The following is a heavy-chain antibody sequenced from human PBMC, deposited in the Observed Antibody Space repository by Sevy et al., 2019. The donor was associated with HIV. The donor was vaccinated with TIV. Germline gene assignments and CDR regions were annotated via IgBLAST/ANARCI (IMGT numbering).Heavy chain of an antibody. D-gene: IGHD3-10*01. J-gene: IGHJ4*02. CDR1: GFTFSNYA. CDR3: AKVSSEELLSCGGPPYYCDY. CDR2: ITDSGGST. V-gene: IGHV3-23*01. Sequence: GGSLRLSCAASGFTFSNYAMTWVRQAPGKGLEWVSSITDSGGSTYYADSVKGRFTISRDNSKNTLNMQMSSLRADDTAVYYCAKVSSEELLSCGGPPYYCDYWGQGTLVTVSS.